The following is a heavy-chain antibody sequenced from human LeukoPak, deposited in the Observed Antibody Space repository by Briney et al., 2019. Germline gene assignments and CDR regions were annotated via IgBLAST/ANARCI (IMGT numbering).Heavy chain of an antibody. CDR3: AKGVLWDTAMVL. D-gene: IGHD5-18*01. CDR1: GFILSDYY. CDR2: IGSSDSNI. Sequence: PGGSLRLSCAASGFILSDYYMSWIRQAPGKGLEWVSYIGSSDSNIKYADSVKGRFTLSRDNAKNSLYLQMNSLRIEDTAVYYCAKGVLWDTAMVLWGQGTLVTVSS. V-gene: IGHV3-11*01. J-gene: IGHJ4*02.